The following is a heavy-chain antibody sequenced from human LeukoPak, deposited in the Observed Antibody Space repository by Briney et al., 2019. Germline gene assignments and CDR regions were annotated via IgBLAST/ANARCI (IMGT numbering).Heavy chain of an antibody. CDR1: GYTFTSYY. CDR2: INPSGGSK. V-gene: IGHV1-46*01. J-gene: IGHJ3*02. D-gene: IGHD3/OR15-3a*01. Sequence: ASVKVSCKASGYTFTSYYMHWVRQAPGQGLEWMGIINPSGGSKSYEQKFQGRGTMTRDPSTSTLYMGLSSLRSEDTAVYYCARGGGLGDAFNMWGQGTMVTVSP. CDR3: ARGGGLGDAFNM.